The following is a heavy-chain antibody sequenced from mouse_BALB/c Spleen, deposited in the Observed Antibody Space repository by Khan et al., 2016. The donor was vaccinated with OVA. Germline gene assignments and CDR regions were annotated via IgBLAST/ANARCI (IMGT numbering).Heavy chain of an antibody. Sequence: QVQLKESGAELVRPGASVKLSCKASGYSFTSYWMNWVKQRPGQGLEWIGMIHPSDSETRLNQKFKDKATLTVDKSSSTAYMQLSSPTSEDSAVYYCAINWDEDYYFDYWGQGTTLTVSS. V-gene: IGHV1-74*01. CDR2: IHPSDSET. J-gene: IGHJ2*01. D-gene: IGHD4-1*01. CDR1: GYSFTSYW. CDR3: AINWDEDYYFDY.